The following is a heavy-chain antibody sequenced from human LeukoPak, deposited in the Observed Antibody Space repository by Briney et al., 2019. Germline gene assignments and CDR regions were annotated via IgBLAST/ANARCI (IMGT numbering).Heavy chain of an antibody. CDR1: GGSISSGGYY. J-gene: IGHJ4*02. CDR3: ARNAATRRSYFDY. V-gene: IGHV4-31*03. Sequence: PSQTLSLTCTVSGGSISSGGYYWSWIRQHPGKGLEWIGYIYYSGSTYYNPSLKSRVTISVDTSKNQFSLKLSSVTAADTAVYYCARNAATRRSYFDYWGQGILVTVSS. CDR2: IYYSGST. D-gene: IGHD6-6*01.